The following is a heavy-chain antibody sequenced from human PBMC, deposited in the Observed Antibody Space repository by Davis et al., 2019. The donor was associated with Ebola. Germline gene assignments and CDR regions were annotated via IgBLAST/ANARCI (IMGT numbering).Heavy chain of an antibody. CDR2: INPSGGST. D-gene: IGHD6-6*01. V-gene: IGHV1-46*01. Sequence: AASVKVSCKASGYTFTGYYMHWVRQAPGQGLEWMGIINPSGGSTSYAQKFQGRVTMTRDTSTSTVYMELSSLRSEDTAVYYCAREGSSIAARLPWFDPWGQGTLVTVSS. CDR1: GYTFTGYY. J-gene: IGHJ5*02. CDR3: AREGSSIAARLPWFDP.